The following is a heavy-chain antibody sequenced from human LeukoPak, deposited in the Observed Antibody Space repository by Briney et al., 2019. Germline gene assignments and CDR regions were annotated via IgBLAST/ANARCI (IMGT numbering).Heavy chain of an antibody. J-gene: IGHJ4*02. CDR3: ATHYGSGSYQDY. D-gene: IGHD3-10*01. V-gene: IGHV3-23*01. CDR1: GFTFSSYA. CDR2: ISGSGGST. Sequence: GGSLRLSCAASGFTFSSYAMSWVRKAPGKGLEWVSAISGSGGSTYYADSVKGRFTISRDNSKNTLYLQMNSLRAEDTAVYYCATHYGSGSYQDYWGQGTLVTVSS.